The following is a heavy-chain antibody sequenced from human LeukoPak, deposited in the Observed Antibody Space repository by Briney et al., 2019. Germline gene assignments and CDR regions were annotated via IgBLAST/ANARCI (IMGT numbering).Heavy chain of an antibody. J-gene: IGHJ6*02. D-gene: IGHD1-26*01. CDR1: GGSICSYY. CDR3: ARRGIVGATTYYYYYGMDV. V-gene: IGHV4-59*08. Sequence: SETLSLTCTVSGGSICSYYWSWIRQPPGKGLEWIGYIYYSGSTNYNPSLKSRVTISVDTSKNQFSLKLSSVTAADTAVYYCARRGIVGATTYYYYYGMDVWGQGTTVTVSS. CDR2: IYYSGST.